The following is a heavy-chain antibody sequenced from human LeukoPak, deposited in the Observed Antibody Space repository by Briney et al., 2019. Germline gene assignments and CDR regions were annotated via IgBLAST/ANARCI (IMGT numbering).Heavy chain of an antibody. D-gene: IGHD6-13*01. CDR3: ARAHRRAGSSWWGVRYFDY. J-gene: IGHJ4*02. Sequence: SETLSLTCAVYGDSFSGYYWSWIRQPPGKGLEWIAEINHRGSTHYNPSLKSRVNISADTSKSQFSLKLSSVTAADTAVYYCARAHRRAGSSWWGVRYFDYWGQGTLVTVSS. CDR1: GDSFSGYY. CDR2: INHRGST. V-gene: IGHV4-34*01.